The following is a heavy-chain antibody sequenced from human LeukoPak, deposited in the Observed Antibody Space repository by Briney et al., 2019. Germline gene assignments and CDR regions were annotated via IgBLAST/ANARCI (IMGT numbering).Heavy chain of an antibody. Sequence: ASVKVSRKASGGTFSSYAISWVRQAPGQRLEWMGGIIPIFGTANYAQKFQGRVTITTDESTSTAYMELSSLRSEDTAVYYCARAIPLIAVAGTGYFDYWGQGTLVTVSS. CDR2: IIPIFGTA. D-gene: IGHD6-19*01. CDR1: GGTFSSYA. J-gene: IGHJ4*02. V-gene: IGHV1-69*05. CDR3: ARAIPLIAVAGTGYFDY.